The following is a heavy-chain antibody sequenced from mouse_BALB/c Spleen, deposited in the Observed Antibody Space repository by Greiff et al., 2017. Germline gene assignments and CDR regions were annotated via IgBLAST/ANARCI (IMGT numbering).Heavy chain of an antibody. V-gene: IGHV14-3*02. CDR3: AGDDYDAWFAY. J-gene: IGHJ3*01. Sequence: VQLKQSGAELVKPGASVKLSCTASGFNIKDTYMHWVKQRPEQGLEWIGRIDPANGNTKYDPKFQGKATITADTSSNTAYLQLSSLTSEDTAVYYCAGDDYDAWFAYWGQGTLVTVSA. CDR2: IDPANGNT. CDR1: GFNIKDTY. D-gene: IGHD2-4*01.